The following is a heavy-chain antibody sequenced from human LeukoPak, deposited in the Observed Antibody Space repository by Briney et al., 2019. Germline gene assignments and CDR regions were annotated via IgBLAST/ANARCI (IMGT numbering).Heavy chain of an antibody. V-gene: IGHV4-4*09. CDR2: IYTRGST. D-gene: IGHD3-10*01. Sequence: SEPLSLTCNVSGGSISSYYWSWIRQPPGKGLEWIGYIYTRGSTNYNPSLKRRVTISVDTSKNQFSLKLSSVTAADTAVYYCARHGSNIAGGGANWFDPWGQGTLVSVSS. CDR3: ARHGSNIAGGGANWFDP. J-gene: IGHJ5*02. CDR1: GGSISSYY.